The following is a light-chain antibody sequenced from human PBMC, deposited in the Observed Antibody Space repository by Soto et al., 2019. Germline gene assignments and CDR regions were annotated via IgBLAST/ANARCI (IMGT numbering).Light chain of an antibody. CDR3: CSYASSNTLL. J-gene: IGLJ2*01. CDR1: SSDIGTYNL. V-gene: IGLV2-23*01. Sequence: QSALTQPASVSGSPGQSITISCTGTSSDIGTYNLVSWYQQHPGKAPKLMIYDGSKRPSGVSNRFSGSQSGNTASLTISGLQAEDEADYYCCSYASSNTLLFGGGTKVTVL. CDR2: DGS.